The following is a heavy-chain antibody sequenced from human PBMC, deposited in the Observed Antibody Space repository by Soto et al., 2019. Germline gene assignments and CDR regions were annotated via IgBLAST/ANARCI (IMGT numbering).Heavy chain of an antibody. V-gene: IGHV4-59*01. Sequence: QVQLQESGPGLVKPSETLSLTCTVSGGSISSYYWSWIRQPPGKGLEWIGYIYYSGSTNYNPSLKSRVTISVDTSKNQFSLKLSSVTAADTAVYYCARLSYYDSSGSYLGYWGQGTLVTVSS. D-gene: IGHD3-22*01. CDR3: ARLSYYDSSGSYLGY. CDR1: GGSISSYY. J-gene: IGHJ4*02. CDR2: IYYSGST.